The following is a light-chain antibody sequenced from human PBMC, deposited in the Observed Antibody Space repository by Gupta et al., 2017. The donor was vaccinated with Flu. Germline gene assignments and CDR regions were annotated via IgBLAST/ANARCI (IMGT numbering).Light chain of an antibody. CDR1: QSVLYSSNNNNY. Sequence: DIVMTQSPDSLAVSLGERVTINCKSSQSVLYSSNNNNYLAWYQQKPGQPPKLLIYWASIRESGVPDRFSGSGSGTDFTLTISSLQAEDVAVYYCQQYYISPLTFGGGTKVEIK. V-gene: IGKV4-1*01. CDR3: QQYYISPLT. CDR2: WAS. J-gene: IGKJ4*01.